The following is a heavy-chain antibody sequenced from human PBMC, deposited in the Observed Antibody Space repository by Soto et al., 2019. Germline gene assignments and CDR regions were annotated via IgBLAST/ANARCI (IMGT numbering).Heavy chain of an antibody. CDR3: ARAVCSDWWSFDY. CDR2: ISSSSSTI. Sequence: EVQLVESGGGLVQPGGSLRLSCAASGFTFSSYSMNWVRQAPGKGLEWVSYISSSSSTIYYADSVKGRFSISRDNAKNSLYRQMTSGGGEDTAVYYGARAVCSDWWSFDYWGQGPLFTLSS. CDR1: GFTFSSYS. V-gene: IGHV3-48*01. J-gene: IGHJ4*02. D-gene: IGHD2-8*02.